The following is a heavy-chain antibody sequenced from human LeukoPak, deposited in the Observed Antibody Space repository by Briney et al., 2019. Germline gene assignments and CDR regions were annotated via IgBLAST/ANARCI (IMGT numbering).Heavy chain of an antibody. CDR2: ISAYNGNT. Sequence: ASVKVSCKASGYTFTSYGISWVRKAPGQGLEWMGWISAYNGNTNYAQKLQGRVTMTTDTSTSTAYMELRSLRSDDTAVYYCARDYYCSSTSCYITAFDIWGQGTMVTVSS. CDR1: GYTFTSYG. CDR3: ARDYYCSSTSCYITAFDI. V-gene: IGHV1-18*01. D-gene: IGHD2-2*01. J-gene: IGHJ3*02.